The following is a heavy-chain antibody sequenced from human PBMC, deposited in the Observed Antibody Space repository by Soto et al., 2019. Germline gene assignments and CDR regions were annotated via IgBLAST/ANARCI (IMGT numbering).Heavy chain of an antibody. Sequence: QVHLVQSGAEVKKPGSSVKVSCNPSGGIFNSYGISWVRQGPGQGLQWMGGINPLLGSTNYAEKFQGRLTITADDSRRTVYMELNNMRPEYTATYFCAKIRGGVYTTWGQGTLVTVSS. CDR2: INPLLGST. CDR3: AKIRGGVYTT. CDR1: GGIFNSYG. V-gene: IGHV1-69*11. D-gene: IGHD3-10*01. J-gene: IGHJ5*02.